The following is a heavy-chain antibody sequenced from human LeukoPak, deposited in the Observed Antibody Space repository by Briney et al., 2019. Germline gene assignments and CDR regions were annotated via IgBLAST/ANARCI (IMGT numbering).Heavy chain of an antibody. CDR3: AKGRGRGVIHDPVFDP. CDR2: ISGSGGST. J-gene: IGHJ5*02. Sequence: GGSLRLSCAASGFTFSSYWINWVRQAPGKGLEWVSAISGSGGSTYYADSVKGRFTISRDNSKNTLYLQMNSLRAEDTAVYYCAKGRGRGVIHDPVFDPRGQGTLVAVSS. CDR1: GFTFSSYW. D-gene: IGHD3-10*01. V-gene: IGHV3-23*01.